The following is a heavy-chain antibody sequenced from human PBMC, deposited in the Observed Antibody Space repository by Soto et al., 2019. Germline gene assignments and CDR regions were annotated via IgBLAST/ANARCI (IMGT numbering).Heavy chain of an antibody. CDR2: IYHSGST. J-gene: IGHJ6*02. V-gene: IGHV4-30-2*01. CDR3: AREGGGSGSYYKPKAGYYYGMDV. D-gene: IGHD3-10*01. CDR1: GGSISSGGYS. Sequence: SETLSLTCAVSGGSISSGGYSWSWIRQPPGKGLEWIGYIYHSGSTNYNPSLKSRVTISVDTSKNQFSLKLSSVTAADTAVYYCAREGGGSGSYYKPKAGYYYGMDVWGQGTTVSVSS.